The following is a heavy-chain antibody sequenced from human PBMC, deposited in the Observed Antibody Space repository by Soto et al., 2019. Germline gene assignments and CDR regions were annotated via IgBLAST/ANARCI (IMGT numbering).Heavy chain of an antibody. J-gene: IGHJ6*02. CDR1: GGTFSSYA. V-gene: IGHV1-69*13. D-gene: IGHD3-3*01. Sequence: ASVKVSCKASGGTFSSYAISWVRQAPGQGLEWMGGIIPIFGTANYAQKFQGRVTITADESTSTAYMELSSLRSEDTAVYYCARDFWSGYYLYYYYGMDVWAQGTTVTVSS. CDR2: IIPIFGTA. CDR3: ARDFWSGYYLYYYYGMDV.